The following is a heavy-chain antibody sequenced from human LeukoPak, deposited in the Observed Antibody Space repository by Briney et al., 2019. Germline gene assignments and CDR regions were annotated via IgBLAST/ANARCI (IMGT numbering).Heavy chain of an antibody. V-gene: IGHV3-23*01. CDR2: ISGSGDST. Sequence: GGSLRLSCAASGFTFSSYAVSWVRQAPGKGLEWVSGISGSGDSTYYADSVKGRFTISRDNSKNTLYLQMNSLRAEDTAVYYCARDSVNSRRYPFDYWGQGTLVTVSS. J-gene: IGHJ4*02. D-gene: IGHD4-11*01. CDR1: GFTFSSYA. CDR3: ARDSVNSRRYPFDY.